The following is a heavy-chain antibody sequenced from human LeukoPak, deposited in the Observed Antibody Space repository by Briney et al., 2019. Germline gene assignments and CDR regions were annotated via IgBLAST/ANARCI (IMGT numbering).Heavy chain of an antibody. CDR2: ISGMGGRT. V-gene: IGHV3-23*01. J-gene: IGHJ1*01. CDR1: GFTSRSYA. Sequence: PAGCLRLSCAASGFTSRSYAMSWVRQAPRTWLEWVSAISGMGGRTYYADSVKGSFTRSRDNSKNTLYLQMNGLRAEDTAVYYCANKRPYYYGSGSYYPEYFQHWGQGTLVTVSS. D-gene: IGHD3-10*01. CDR3: ANKRPYYYGSGSYYPEYFQH.